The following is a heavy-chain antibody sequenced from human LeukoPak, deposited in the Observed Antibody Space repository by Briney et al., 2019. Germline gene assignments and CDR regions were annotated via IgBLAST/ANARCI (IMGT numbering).Heavy chain of an antibody. J-gene: IGHJ6*02. Sequence: ASVKVSCKASGYTFTSYYMHWVRQAPGQGLEWMGIINPSGGSTTYAQKFQGRVTMTRDTSTSTVYMELSSLRSEDTAVYYCARDTLVVVVPEPAGGMDVWGQGTTVTVSS. CDR3: ARDTLVVVVPEPAGGMDV. D-gene: IGHD2-2*01. CDR1: GYTFTSYY. V-gene: IGHV1-46*01. CDR2: INPSGGST.